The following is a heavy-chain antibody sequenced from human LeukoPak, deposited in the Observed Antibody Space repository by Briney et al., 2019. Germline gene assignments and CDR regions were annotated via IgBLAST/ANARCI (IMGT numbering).Heavy chain of an antibody. Sequence: PGGSLKLSRAASGFTFSASAVHWVRRASGKGLEWVCGIRIKADTSTTSYAASVKGRVSRSSADSKKTASLQLNSLKTEDTALYYCSREYSSGWPFDFWGQGTLVTVSS. CDR3: SREYSSGWPFDF. V-gene: IGHV3-73*01. CDR2: IRIKADTSTT. D-gene: IGHD6-19*01. CDR1: GFTFSASA. J-gene: IGHJ4*02.